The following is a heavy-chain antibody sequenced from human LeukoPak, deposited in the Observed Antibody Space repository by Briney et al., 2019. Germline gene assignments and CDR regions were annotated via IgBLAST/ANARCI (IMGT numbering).Heavy chain of an antibody. Sequence: ASVKDCCKASGFTFDSYGFNWVRQAPEQGLEWMGWISVYNGNTDYAQKVQGRVTLTTDTSTSTAYMELRRLRSDDTAVYYCARCYIAATGRCDYWGQGTLVTVSS. CDR3: ARCYIAATGRCDY. V-gene: IGHV1-18*01. D-gene: IGHD6-13*01. CDR1: GFTFDSYG. J-gene: IGHJ4*02. CDR2: ISVYNGNT.